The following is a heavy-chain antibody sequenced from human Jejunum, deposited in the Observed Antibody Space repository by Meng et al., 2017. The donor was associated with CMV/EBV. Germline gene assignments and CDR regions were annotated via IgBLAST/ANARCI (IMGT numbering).Heavy chain of an antibody. CDR1: GFSFSSYG. J-gene: IGHJ4*02. CDR2: VRSDGSDI. Sequence: QVQLVESGGDVVQPGGSLKLSCTASGFSFSSYGMHWVRQVPGKGLEWATFVRSDGSDIQYADSLKGRFTISRDNSRNTLYLEMNRLTTEDTAVYYCVRDATGAPGGDYWGQGTLVTVSS. D-gene: IGHD1-1*01. CDR3: VRDATGAPGGDY. V-gene: IGHV3-30*02.